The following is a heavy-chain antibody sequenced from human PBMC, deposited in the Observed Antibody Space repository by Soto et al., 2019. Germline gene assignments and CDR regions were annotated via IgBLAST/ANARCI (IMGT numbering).Heavy chain of an antibody. CDR2: IILPFGTP. CDR3: ARGPDYEGYFDY. D-gene: IGHD4-17*01. V-gene: IGHV1-69*12. Sequence: QVRLEQSEAEVKKPGSSVKVSCKASGGTFSNYAISWVRQAPGQGLEWMGVIILPFGTPNYAQTFQGRVTITADESMTTAYMELSGLRSEDTAVYYCARGPDYEGYFDYWGRGTLVPVSS. J-gene: IGHJ4*02. CDR1: GGTFSNYA.